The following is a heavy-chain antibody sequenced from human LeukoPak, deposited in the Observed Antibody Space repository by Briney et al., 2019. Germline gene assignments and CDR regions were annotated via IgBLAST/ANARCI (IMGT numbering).Heavy chain of an antibody. D-gene: IGHD4-23*01. Sequence: GSSVNVSCKTSGGTFSSSAITWVRQAPGQGLEWMGIINPSGGSTSYPQKFQGRVTKTRDTSTTTVYMELSSLRSEDSAVYYCARDFGGNSGDFDYWGQGTLVAVSS. CDR2: INPSGGST. CDR3: ARDFGGNSGDFDY. CDR1: GGTFSSSA. V-gene: IGHV1-46*01. J-gene: IGHJ4*02.